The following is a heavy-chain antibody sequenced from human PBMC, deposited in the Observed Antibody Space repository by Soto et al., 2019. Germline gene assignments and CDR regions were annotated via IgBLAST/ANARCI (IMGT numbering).Heavy chain of an antibody. CDR3: AREVTVFGVIIPTPMDV. Sequence: GGSLRLSCAASGLTFSGYEMNWVRQAPGKGLEWISYISGSGTTIYYADSVKGRFTISRDNAKKSLYLQMNSLRAEDTAVYYCAREVTVFGVIIPTPMDVWGKGTTVTVSS. J-gene: IGHJ6*04. V-gene: IGHV3-48*03. CDR1: GLTFSGYE. D-gene: IGHD3-3*01. CDR2: ISGSGTTI.